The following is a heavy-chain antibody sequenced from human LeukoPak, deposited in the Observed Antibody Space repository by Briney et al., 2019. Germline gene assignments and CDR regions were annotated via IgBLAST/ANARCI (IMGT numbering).Heavy chain of an antibody. CDR2: ISGGGDST. Sequence: PGGSLRLSCAASGFTFSSYAMTWVRQAPGKGLECVSLISGGGDSTSYTDSVKGRFTISRDNSRDTLYLQMNSLRAEDTAVYYCARRYASGSFDAFDIWGQGTMVTVSS. D-gene: IGHD3-10*01. J-gene: IGHJ3*02. CDR1: GFTFSSYA. V-gene: IGHV3-23*01. CDR3: ARRYASGSFDAFDI.